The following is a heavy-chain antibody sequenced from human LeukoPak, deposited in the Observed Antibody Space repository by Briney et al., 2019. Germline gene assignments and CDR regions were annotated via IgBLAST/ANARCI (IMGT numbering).Heavy chain of an antibody. CDR1: GFTFSSYS. D-gene: IGHD4-17*01. J-gene: IGHJ3*02. V-gene: IGHV3-21*01. CDR2: ISSSSSYI. CDR3: ARESGDYLGAFDI. Sequence: GGSLRLSCAASGFTFSSYSMNWVRQAPGKGLEWVSSISSSSSYIYYADSVKGRFTISRDNAKNSLYLQMNSLRAEDTAVYYCARESGDYLGAFDIWGQGTMVTVSS.